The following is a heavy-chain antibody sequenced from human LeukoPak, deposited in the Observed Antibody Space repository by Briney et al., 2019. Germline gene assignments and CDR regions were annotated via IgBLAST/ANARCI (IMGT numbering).Heavy chain of an antibody. CDR1: GYTFTGYY. D-gene: IGHD3-22*01. V-gene: IGHV1-2*02. Sequence: ASVKVSCQASGYTFTGYYMHWVRQAPGQGLEWMGWINPNSGGTNYAQKFQGRVTMTRDTSISTAYMELSRLRSDDTAVYYCTRVLGYYDSSGYYVRSKGSFDYWGQGTLVTVSS. CDR3: TRVLGYYDSSGYYVRSKGSFDY. CDR2: INPNSGGT. J-gene: IGHJ4*02.